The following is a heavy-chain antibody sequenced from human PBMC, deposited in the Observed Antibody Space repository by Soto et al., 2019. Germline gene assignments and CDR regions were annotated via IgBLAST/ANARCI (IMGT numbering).Heavy chain of an antibody. CDR2: IYPGDSDT. CDR3: ARASGSGSYYSPADS. CDR1: GYSFTSYW. D-gene: IGHD3-10*01. V-gene: IGHV5-51*01. J-gene: IGHJ4*02. Sequence: PGESLKISCKGSGYSFTSYWIGWVRQMPGKGLEWMGIIYPGDSDTRYSPSFQGQVTISADKSISTAYLQWSSLKASDTAMYYCARASGSGSYYSPADSWGRGTLVTVSS.